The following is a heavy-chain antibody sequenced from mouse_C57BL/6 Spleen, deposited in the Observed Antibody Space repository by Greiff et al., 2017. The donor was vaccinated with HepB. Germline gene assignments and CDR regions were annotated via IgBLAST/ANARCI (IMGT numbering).Heavy chain of an antibody. CDR1: GYTFTSYW. Sequence: VQLQQPGAELVKPGASVKLSCKASGYTFTSYWMQWVKQRPGQGLEWIGEIDPSDSYTNYNQKFKGKATLTVDTSSSTAYMQLSSLTSEDSAVYYCARRGDSSGYGFAYWGQGTLVTVSA. V-gene: IGHV1-50*01. CDR3: ARRGDSSGYGFAY. J-gene: IGHJ3*01. D-gene: IGHD3-2*02. CDR2: IDPSDSYT.